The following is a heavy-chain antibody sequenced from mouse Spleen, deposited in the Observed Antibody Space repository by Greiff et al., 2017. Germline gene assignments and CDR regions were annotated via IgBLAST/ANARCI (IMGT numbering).Heavy chain of an antibody. CDR2: IYPGDGDT. CDR1: GYAFSSYW. CDR3: ARPSYLYAMDY. Sequence: QVQLQQSGAELVKPGASVKISCKASGYAFSSYWMNWVKQRPGKGLEWIGQIYPGDGDTNYNGKFKGKATLTADKSSSTAYMQLSSLTSEDSAVYFCARPSYLYAMDYWGQGTSVTVSS. D-gene: IGHD2-10*01. V-gene: IGHV1-80*01. J-gene: IGHJ4*01.